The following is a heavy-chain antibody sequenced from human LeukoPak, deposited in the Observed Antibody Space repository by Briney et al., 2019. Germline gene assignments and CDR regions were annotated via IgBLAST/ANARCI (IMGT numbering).Heavy chain of an antibody. Sequence: GRSLRLSCAASGFTFDDYGMSWVRQAPGKGLEWVSGINWNGGSTGYADSVKGRFTISRDNAKNSLYLQMNSLRAEDTALYYCASDSWGYSYAGSNWGQGTLVTVSS. D-gene: IGHD5-18*01. CDR2: INWNGGST. J-gene: IGHJ4*02. V-gene: IGHV3-20*04. CDR1: GFTFDDYG. CDR3: ASDSWGYSYAGSN.